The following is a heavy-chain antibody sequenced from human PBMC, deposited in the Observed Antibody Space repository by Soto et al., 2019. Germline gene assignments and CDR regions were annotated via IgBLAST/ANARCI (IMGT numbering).Heavy chain of an antibody. J-gene: IGHJ6*02. V-gene: IGHV1-18*04. CDR1: GYTFTSYG. D-gene: IGHD6-6*01. CDR2: ISAYNGNT. Sequence: QVQLVQSGAEVKKPGASVKVSCKASGYTFTSYGISWVRQAPGQGLEWMGWISAYNGNTNYAQKLQGRVTMTTDTSPSTAYRELRSLRSDDTAVYYCARTSIAAMREGYYYYYGMDVWGQGTTVTVSS. CDR3: ARTSIAAMREGYYYYYGMDV.